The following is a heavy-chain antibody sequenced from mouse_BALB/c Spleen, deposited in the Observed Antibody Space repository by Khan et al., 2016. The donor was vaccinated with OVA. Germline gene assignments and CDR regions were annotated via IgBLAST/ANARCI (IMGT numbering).Heavy chain of an antibody. CDR2: ISSGGHYT. J-gene: IGHJ3*01. Sequence: EVELVESGGDLVKPGGSLKLSCAASGFTFSTYGMSWVRQTPDKRLEWVATISSGGHYTYYPDSVKGRSTISRDNAKNSLYLQMTSLKSEDTAIYYCARLAYYYNSEGFAYWGQGTLVTVSA. D-gene: IGHD1-1*01. CDR1: GFTFSTYG. V-gene: IGHV5-6*01. CDR3: ARLAYYYNSEGFAY.